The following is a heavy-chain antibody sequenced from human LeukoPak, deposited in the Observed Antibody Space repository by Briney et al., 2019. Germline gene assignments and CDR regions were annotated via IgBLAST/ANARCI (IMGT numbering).Heavy chain of an antibody. CDR3: ARDRDDYGDYFDY. D-gene: IGHD4-17*01. V-gene: IGHV1-18*01. CDR2: ISAYNGNT. J-gene: IGHJ4*02. CDR1: GYSFTSYG. Sequence: GESLKISCKGSGYSFTSYGISWVRQAPGQGLEWMGWISAYNGNTNYAQKLQGRVIMTTDTSTSTAYMELRSLRSDDTAVYYCARDRDDYGDYFDYWGQGTLVTVSS.